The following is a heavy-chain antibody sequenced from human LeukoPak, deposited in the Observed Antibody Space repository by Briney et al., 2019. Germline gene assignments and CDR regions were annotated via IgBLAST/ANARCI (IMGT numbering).Heavy chain of an antibody. V-gene: IGHV3-13*01. CDR2: SGIVGDT. CDR1: GFTLSTYD. J-gene: IGHJ4*02. CDR3: ARDSRGNFDL. Sequence: HPGGSLRLSCAASGFTLSTYDMHWVRRAPGKGLEWVSLSGIVGDTDYSDSVKGRFTISRDNAKDSLFLQMSSLRVGDTAFYYCARDSRGNFDLWGQGTPVTVSS.